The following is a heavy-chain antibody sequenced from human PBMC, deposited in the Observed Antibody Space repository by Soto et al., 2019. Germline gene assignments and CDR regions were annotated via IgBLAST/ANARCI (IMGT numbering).Heavy chain of an antibody. V-gene: IGHV1-46*03. Sequence: QVQLVQSGAEVKKPGASVKFSCKASGYTFTSYYMHWVRQAPGQGLEWMGIINPSGGSTSYAQKFQGRVTMTRETSTSTVYMELSSLRAEDTAVYYCARVGYVDDIVATKAFDIWGQGTMVTVSS. CDR1: GYTFTSYY. CDR3: ARVGYVDDIVATKAFDI. D-gene: IGHD5-12*01. J-gene: IGHJ3*02. CDR2: INPSGGST.